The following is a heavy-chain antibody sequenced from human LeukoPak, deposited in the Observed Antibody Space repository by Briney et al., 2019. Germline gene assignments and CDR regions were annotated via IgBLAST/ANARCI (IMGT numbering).Heavy chain of an antibody. J-gene: IGHJ6*02. CDR1: EGTFSSYA. V-gene: IGHV1-69*13. Sequence: ASVKVSCKASEGTFSSYAISWVRQAPGQGLEWMGGIIPIFGTANYAQKFQGRVTITADESTSTAYMELSSLRSEDTAVYYCASKXXXXXXXGMDVWGQGTTVTVSS. CDR2: IIPIFGTA. CDR3: ASKXXXXXXXGMDV.